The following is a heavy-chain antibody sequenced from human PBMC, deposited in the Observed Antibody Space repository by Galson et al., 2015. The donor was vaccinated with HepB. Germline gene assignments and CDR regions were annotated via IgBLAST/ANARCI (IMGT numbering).Heavy chain of an antibody. D-gene: IGHD1-26*01. CDR2: ISYDGSNK. CDR1: GFTFSSYA. J-gene: IGHJ4*02. V-gene: IGHV3-30-3*01. CDR3: ARGENSGSSNFDY. Sequence: SLRLSCAASGFTFSSYAMHWVRQAPGKGLEWVAVISYDGSNKYYADSVKGRFTISRDNSKNTLYLQMNSLRAEDTAVYYCARGENSGSSNFDYWGQGTLVTVSS.